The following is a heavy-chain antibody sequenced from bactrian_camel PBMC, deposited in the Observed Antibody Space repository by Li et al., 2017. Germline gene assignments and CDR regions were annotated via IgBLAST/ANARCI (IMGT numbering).Heavy chain of an antibody. Sequence: VQLVESGGGSVQAGGSLKLSCKYSGDTSKSYCMAWFRQAPGKEREGVAGMEHDGTTSHETPVKGRFTISKDNAKNTLLLQMDSLKPEDTAMYYCAADRFSCRYCSGGYCPLYEYEFWGQGTQVTVS. V-gene: IGHV3S55*01. D-gene: IGHD2*01. CDR3: AADRFSCRYCSGGYCPLYEYEF. CDR1: GDTSKSYC. J-gene: IGHJ4*01. CDR2: MEHDGTT.